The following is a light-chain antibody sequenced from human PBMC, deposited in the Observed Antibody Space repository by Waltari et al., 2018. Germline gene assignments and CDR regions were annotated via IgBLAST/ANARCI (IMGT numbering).Light chain of an antibody. V-gene: IGKV1-5*03. Sequence: DIQMTQSPSTLSASVGERVTITCRASQSITRWLDWYQQKAGKAPKLLIYKASILESWVPSRFSGGGSGTEFTLTISSLQPDDFATYYCQHYDSYSATFGRGTKVEIK. J-gene: IGKJ4*02. CDR2: KAS. CDR3: QHYDSYSAT. CDR1: QSITRW.